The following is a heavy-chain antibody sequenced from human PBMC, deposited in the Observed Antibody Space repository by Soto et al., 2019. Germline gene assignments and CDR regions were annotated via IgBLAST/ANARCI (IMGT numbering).Heavy chain of an antibody. CDR2: IYYSGST. J-gene: IGHJ4*02. CDR3: ASRCTSCPTPGDY. Sequence: QVQLQESGPGLVKPSQTLSLTCTVSGGSISSGGYYWSWIRQHPGKGLEWIGYIYYSGSTYYNPSLKSRVTLSVDTSKNQFSLKLRSVTAADTAFYYCASRCTSCPTPGDYWGQGTLVTVSS. V-gene: IGHV4-31*03. D-gene: IGHD3-16*02. CDR1: GGSISSGGYY.